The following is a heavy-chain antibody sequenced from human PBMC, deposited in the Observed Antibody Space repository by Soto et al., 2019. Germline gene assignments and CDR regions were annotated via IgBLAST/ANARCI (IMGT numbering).Heavy chain of an antibody. CDR2: VHYTGST. V-gene: IGHV4-39*01. CDR1: GGSVTSSRYY. CDR3: ASTNLLNYGMDV. D-gene: IGHD5-12*01. J-gene: IGHJ6*02. Sequence: SESLSLTCTVSGGSVTSSRYYWGWIRQPPGKGLDWIGSVHYTGSTYYNPSLKSRLTISIDTSENKFSLNLSTLTAADTAAYFCASTNLLNYGMDVWGQGTAVTVSS.